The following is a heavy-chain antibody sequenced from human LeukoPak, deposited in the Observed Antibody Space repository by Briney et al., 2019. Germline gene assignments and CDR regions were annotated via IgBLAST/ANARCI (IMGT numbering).Heavy chain of an antibody. CDR1: GFSLSIFW. D-gene: IGHD3-22*01. V-gene: IGHV3-7*01. CDR2: INQDKSQK. J-gene: IGHJ4*02. Sequence: GGSRSPSCIAAGFSLSIFWMTWVRQAAGEVLGWVANINQDKSQKYHVDYVKGRFTISRDNAKNSLHLQMNSLRAEDTAVYYCARVFSSGYSDYWGQGTLVTVSS. CDR3: ARVFSSGYSDY.